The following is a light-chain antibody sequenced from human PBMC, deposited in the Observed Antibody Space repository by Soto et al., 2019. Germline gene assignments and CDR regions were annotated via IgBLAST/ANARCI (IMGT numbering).Light chain of an antibody. J-gene: IGKJ1*01. V-gene: IGKV1-39*01. CDR1: QSISSY. Sequence: DIPMTQSPSSLSASVGDRVTITCRASQSISSYLNWYQQKPGKAPKLLIYAASSLQSVVPSRFSGSGSGTEFTRTISILQPEDVATYYCQQSYITPQTFGQGTKVQCK. CDR2: AAS. CDR3: QQSYITPQT.